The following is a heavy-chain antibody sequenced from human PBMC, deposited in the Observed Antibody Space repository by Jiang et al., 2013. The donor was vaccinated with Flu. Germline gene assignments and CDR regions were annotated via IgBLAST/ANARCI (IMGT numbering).Heavy chain of an antibody. J-gene: IGHJ6*02. Sequence: ELLKPSETLSLTCTVSGGSISSSSYYWGWIRQPPGKGLEWIGSIYYSGSTYYNPSLKSRVTISVDTSKNQFSLKLSSVTAADTAVYYCASPNCTNGVCYMSEYYYYGMDVWGQGTTVT. CDR2: IYYSGST. V-gene: IGHV4-39*01. D-gene: IGHD2-8*01. CDR1: GGSISSSSYY. CDR3: ASPNCTNGVCYMSEYYYYGMDV.